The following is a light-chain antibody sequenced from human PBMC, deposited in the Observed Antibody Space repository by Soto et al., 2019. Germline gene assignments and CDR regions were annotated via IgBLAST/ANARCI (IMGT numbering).Light chain of an antibody. Sequence: QSVLTQPASVSGSPGQSITISCTGTSSDIGTYNLVSWYQHYPGKAPKLMIYAVTDRPSGISYRFSGSKSANTASLTISGLQAEDEADYYCCSYTTSGTFVFGTGTKLTVL. CDR2: AVT. J-gene: IGLJ1*01. CDR3: CSYTTSGTFV. V-gene: IGLV2-14*02. CDR1: SSDIGTYNL.